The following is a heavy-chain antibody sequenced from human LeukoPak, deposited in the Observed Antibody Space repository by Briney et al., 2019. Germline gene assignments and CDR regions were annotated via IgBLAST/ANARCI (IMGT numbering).Heavy chain of an antibody. Sequence: ASVKVSCKASGYTFTSYDINWVRQATGQGLEWRGWMNPNSGNTGYAQKFQGRVTITRNTSISTAYMELSSLRSEDTAVYYCARGGKPYYDFWSGRDAFDIWGQGTMVTVSS. CDR2: MNPNSGNT. CDR3: ARGGKPYYDFWSGRDAFDI. CDR1: GYTFTSYD. V-gene: IGHV1-8*01. D-gene: IGHD3-3*01. J-gene: IGHJ3*02.